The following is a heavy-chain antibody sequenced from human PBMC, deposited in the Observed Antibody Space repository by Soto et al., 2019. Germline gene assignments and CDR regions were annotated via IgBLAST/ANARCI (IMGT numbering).Heavy chain of an antibody. D-gene: IGHD4-17*01. CDR2: IYYSGST. J-gene: IGHJ4*02. V-gene: IGHV4-59*01. Sequence: SETLSLTCTVSGGSISSYYWSWIRQPPGKGLEWIGYIYYSGSTNYNPSLKSRVTISVDTSKNQFSLKLSSVTAADTAVYYCARGYGDYPFDYWAREPWSTSPQ. CDR3: ARGYGDYPFDY. CDR1: GGSISSYY.